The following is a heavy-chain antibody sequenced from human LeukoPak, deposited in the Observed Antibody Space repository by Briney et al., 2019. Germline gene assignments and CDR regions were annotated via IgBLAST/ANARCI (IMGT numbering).Heavy chain of an antibody. J-gene: IGHJ5*02. V-gene: IGHV1-69*13. CDR2: IIPIFGTA. D-gene: IGHD3-9*01. CDR3: AREAILTGYSYP. Sequence: GASVKVSCKASGGTFSSYAISWVRQAPGQGLEWMGGIIPIFGTANYAQKFQGRVTITADESTSTANMELSSLRSEDTAVYYCAREAILTGYSYPWGQGTLVTVSS. CDR1: GGTFSSYA.